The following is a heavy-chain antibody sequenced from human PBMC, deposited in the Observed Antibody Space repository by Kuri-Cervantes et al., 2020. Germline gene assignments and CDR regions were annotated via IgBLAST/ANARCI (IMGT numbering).Heavy chain of an antibody. V-gene: IGHV1-45*02. CDR3: ARGEYRYGYEY. CDR1: GYTFTYRY. J-gene: IGHJ1*01. Sequence: SVKVSCKASGYTFTYRYLHWVRQAPGQALEWMGWITPFNGNTNYAQKLQGRVTMTTDTSTSTAYMELRSLRSDDTAVYYCARGEYRYGYEYWGQGTLVTV. CDR2: ITPFNGNT. D-gene: IGHD5-18*01.